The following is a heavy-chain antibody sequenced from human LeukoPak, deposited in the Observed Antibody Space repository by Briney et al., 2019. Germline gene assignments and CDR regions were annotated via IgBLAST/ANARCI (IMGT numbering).Heavy chain of an antibody. Sequence: GGSLRLSCAASGFTFSNAWMSWVRQAPGKGLECVGRTKSKTDGGTTDYAAPVKGRFTISRDDSKNTLYLQMNSLKTEDTAVYYCTTDDAYCGGDCYSVDNYFDYWGQGTLVTVSS. CDR1: GFTFSNAW. D-gene: IGHD2-21*02. CDR2: TKSKTDGGTT. CDR3: TTDDAYCGGDCYSVDNYFDY. V-gene: IGHV3-15*01. J-gene: IGHJ4*02.